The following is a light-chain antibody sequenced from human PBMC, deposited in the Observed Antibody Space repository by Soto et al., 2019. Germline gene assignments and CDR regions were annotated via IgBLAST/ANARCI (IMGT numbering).Light chain of an antibody. CDR3: QSYDASLSGGV. CDR2: GTS. V-gene: IGLV1-40*01. Sequence: QSVLTQPPSVSGAPGQRVTITCSGSDSNIGANLVVYWYRQPPGTAPKVLIYGTSNRPSGVPDRFSGFKSGTSASLVITGLQAEDEGDYYCQSYDASLSGGVFGGGTKLTVL. J-gene: IGLJ3*02. CDR1: DSNIGANLV.